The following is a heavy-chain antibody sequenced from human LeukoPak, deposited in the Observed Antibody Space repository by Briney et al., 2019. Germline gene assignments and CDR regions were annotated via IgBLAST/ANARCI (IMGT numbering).Heavy chain of an antibody. CDR1: GFTFGSYA. Sequence: GGSLRLSCAASGFTFGSYAMSWVRQAPGKGLEWVSAISGSGGSTYYADSVKGRFTISRDNSKNTLYLQMNSLRAEDTAVYYCAKGSTMIVVDEYYFDYWGQGTLVTVSS. CDR2: ISGSGGST. D-gene: IGHD3-22*01. J-gene: IGHJ4*02. CDR3: AKGSTMIVVDEYYFDY. V-gene: IGHV3-23*01.